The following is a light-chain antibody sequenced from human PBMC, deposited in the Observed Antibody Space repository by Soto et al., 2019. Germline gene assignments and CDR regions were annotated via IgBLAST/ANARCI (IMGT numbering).Light chain of an antibody. J-gene: IGLJ3*02. V-gene: IGLV1-40*01. CDR2: GNN. CDR1: SSNIGAGYD. CDR3: QSYDSSLRGRV. Sequence: QTVVTQPPSVSGAPGQRVTISCTGSSSNIGAGYDVHWYQQLPGTAPKLLIYGNNNRPSGVPDRFSGSKSGTSVSLAITGLQAEDEGDYFCQSYDSSLRGRVFGGGTKLTVL.